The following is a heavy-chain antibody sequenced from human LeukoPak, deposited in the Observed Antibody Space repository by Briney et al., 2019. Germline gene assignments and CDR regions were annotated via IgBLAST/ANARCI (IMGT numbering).Heavy chain of an antibody. CDR2: IHPDGGTK. CDR3: ASTFPYCSGGTCAL. J-gene: IGHJ4*02. D-gene: IGHD2-15*01. V-gene: IGHV3-7*01. Sequence: GGSLRLSCAASGLTFRSYWMSWVRQAPGKGLEWVANIHPDGGTKNYVDSVKGRFTIYRDNAANSLYLQMNSLRAEDTAVYYCASTFPYCSGGTCALGGQGTLVTVSS. CDR1: GLTFRSYW.